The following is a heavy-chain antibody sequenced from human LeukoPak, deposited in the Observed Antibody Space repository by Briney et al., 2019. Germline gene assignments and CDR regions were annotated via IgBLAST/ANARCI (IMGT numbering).Heavy chain of an antibody. J-gene: IGHJ4*02. CDR1: GGSFSGYY. V-gene: IGHV4-34*01. D-gene: IGHD3-9*01. CDR3: ARSQEWDILTGYPSWLTY. CDR2: INHSGST. Sequence: PSETLSLTCAVYGGSFSGYYWSWIRQPPGKGLEWIGEINHSGSTNYNPSLKSRVTISVDTSKNQFSLKLSSVTAADTAVYYCARSQEWDILTGYPSWLTYWGQGTLVTVSS.